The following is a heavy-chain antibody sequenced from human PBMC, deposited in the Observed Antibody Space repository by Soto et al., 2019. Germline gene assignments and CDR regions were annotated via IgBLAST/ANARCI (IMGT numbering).Heavy chain of an antibody. V-gene: IGHV1-69*13. Sequence: ASVKVSCKASGYTFTGYYMHWVRQAPGQGLEWMGGIIPIFGTANYAQKFQGRVTITADESTSTAYMELSSLRSEDTAVYYCASKNTRDGYNLEYWGQGTLVTVSS. CDR1: GYTFTGYY. CDR3: ASKNTRDGYNLEY. D-gene: IGHD5-12*01. CDR2: IIPIFGTA. J-gene: IGHJ4*02.